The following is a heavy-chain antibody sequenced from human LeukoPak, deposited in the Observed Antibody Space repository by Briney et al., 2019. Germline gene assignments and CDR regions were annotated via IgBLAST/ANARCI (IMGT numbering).Heavy chain of an antibody. V-gene: IGHV3-23*01. CDR2: ISANGDSP. Sequence: PGGSLRLSCAASGFTFSSYAMNWVRQAPGEGLEWVSAISANGDSPYFADSVKGRFTISRDNSKNTLYLQMNSLRAEDTAVYYCARDWYNSLNYFDYWGQGSLVTVSS. J-gene: IGHJ4*02. D-gene: IGHD1-1*01. CDR3: ARDWYNSLNYFDY. CDR1: GFTFSSYA.